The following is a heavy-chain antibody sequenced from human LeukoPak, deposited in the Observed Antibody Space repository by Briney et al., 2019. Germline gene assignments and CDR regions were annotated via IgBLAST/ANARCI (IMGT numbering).Heavy chain of an antibody. V-gene: IGHV1-46*02. D-gene: IGHD1-20*01. CDR1: GYTFNYYY. CDR3: ARTYYGNDGYFDS. CDR2: INPSGGST. J-gene: IGHJ4*02. Sequence: GASVKVSCKASGYTFNYYYMNWVRQAPGQGLEWMGIINPSGGSTSYAQKFQGRVTMTRDTSTSTVYMELSSLRSEDTAVYYCARTYYGNDGYFDSWGQGTLVTVSS.